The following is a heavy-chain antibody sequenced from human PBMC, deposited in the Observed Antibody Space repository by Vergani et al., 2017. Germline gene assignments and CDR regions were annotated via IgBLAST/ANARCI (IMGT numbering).Heavy chain of an antibody. J-gene: IGHJ4*02. CDR3: ARDLRQPSGLGYSYGYVDY. CDR2: ISAYNGNT. Sequence: QVQLVQSGAEVKKPGASVKVSCKASGYTITSYGISWVRQAPGQGLEWMGWISAYNGNTNYAQKPQGRVTMTTDTSTSTAYMELRSLRSDDTAVYYCARDLRQPSGLGYSYGYVDYWGQRTLVTVSS. D-gene: IGHD5-18*01. CDR1: GYTITSYG. V-gene: IGHV1-18*01.